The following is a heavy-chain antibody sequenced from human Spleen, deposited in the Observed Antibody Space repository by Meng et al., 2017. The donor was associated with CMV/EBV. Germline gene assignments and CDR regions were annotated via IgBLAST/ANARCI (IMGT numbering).Heavy chain of an antibody. D-gene: IGHD3-3*01. CDR1: GFTFSSYW. V-gene: IGHV3-7*01. Sequence: GGSLRLSCAASGFTFSSYWMSWVRQAPGKGLEWVANIKQDGSDQYYVDSVKGRFTISRDNAKNSLYLQMNSPRAEDTAVYYCARDAPHYDFWSRYSNNWFDPWGQGTLVTVSS. J-gene: IGHJ5*02. CDR3: ARDAPHYDFWSRYSNNWFDP. CDR2: IKQDGSDQ.